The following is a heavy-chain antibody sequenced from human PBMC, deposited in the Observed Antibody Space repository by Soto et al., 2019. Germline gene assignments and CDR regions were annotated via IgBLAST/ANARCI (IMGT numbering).Heavy chain of an antibody. Sequence: GGSLRLSCAASGFTFSSYWMSWVRQAPGKGLEWVANIKQDGSEKYYVDSVKGRFTISRDNAKNSLYLQMNSLRAEDTAVYYCARVTVVPAAMQDYWGQGTLVTVSS. V-gene: IGHV3-7*01. CDR3: ARVTVVPAAMQDY. CDR2: IKQDGSEK. J-gene: IGHJ4*02. CDR1: GFTFSSYW. D-gene: IGHD2-2*01.